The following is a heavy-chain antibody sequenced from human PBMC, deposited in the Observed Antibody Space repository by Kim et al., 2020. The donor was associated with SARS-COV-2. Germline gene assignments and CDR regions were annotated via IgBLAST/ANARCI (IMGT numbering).Heavy chain of an antibody. V-gene: IGHV3-11*01. Sequence: GGSLRLSCAASGFTFSDYYMSWIRQAPGKGLEWVSYISSRGSTIYYADSVKGRFTISRDNAKNSLYLQMNSLRAEDTAVYYCARDLDCSGGSCYYHYGMDVWGQGTTVTVSS. CDR2: ISSRGSTI. CDR1: GFTFSDYY. J-gene: IGHJ6*02. CDR3: ARDLDCSGGSCYYHYGMDV. D-gene: IGHD2-15*01.